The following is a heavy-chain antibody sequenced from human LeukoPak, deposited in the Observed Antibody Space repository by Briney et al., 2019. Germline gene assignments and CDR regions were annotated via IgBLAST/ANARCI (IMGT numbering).Heavy chain of an antibody. V-gene: IGHV1-69*01. D-gene: IGHD2-2*01. CDR2: IIPIFGTA. J-gene: IGHJ3*02. Sequence: SVKVSCKASGGTFSSYAISWVRQAPGQGLEWMGGIIPIFGTANYAQKFQGRVTITADESTSTAYMELSSLRSEDTAAYYCTGQLSVVPAAYAFDIWGQETMVTVSS. CDR3: TGQLSVVPAAYAFDI. CDR1: GGTFSSYA.